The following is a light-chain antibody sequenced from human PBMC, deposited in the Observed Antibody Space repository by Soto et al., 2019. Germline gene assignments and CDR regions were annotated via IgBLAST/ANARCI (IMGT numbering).Light chain of an antibody. V-gene: IGKV1-39*01. CDR2: GAS. J-gene: IGKJ1*01. CDR1: QTISTY. Sequence: EIEMTEYPSALSASVGDRVTITCRASQTISTYLNWYQQKPGKAPKLLIYGASSLQSGVPSRFSGSGSGTDFTLTISSLQPEDFGTYYCQQSFSTPRTFGQGTKVDIK. CDR3: QQSFSTPRT.